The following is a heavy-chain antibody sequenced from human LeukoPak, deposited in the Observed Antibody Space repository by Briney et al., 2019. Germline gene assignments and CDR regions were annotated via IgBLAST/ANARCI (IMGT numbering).Heavy chain of an antibody. CDR2: ISYDGSNK. D-gene: IGHD3-10*01. Sequence: GGSLRLSCAASGFTFSSYSMNWVRQAPGKGLEWVAVISYDGSNKYYADSVKGRFTISRDNSKNTLYLQMNSLRAEDTAVYYCARDTVRGSHLDYWGQGTLVTVSS. V-gene: IGHV3-30*03. CDR3: ARDTVRGSHLDY. J-gene: IGHJ4*02. CDR1: GFTFSSYS.